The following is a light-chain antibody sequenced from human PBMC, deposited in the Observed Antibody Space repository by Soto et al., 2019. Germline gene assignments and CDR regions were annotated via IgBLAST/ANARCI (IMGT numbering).Light chain of an antibody. CDR3: QQYHNWPRT. Sequence: EIVMTQSPATLSVSPGERATLSCRASQSVSSNLAWYQQKPGQAPRLLIYGATTRATGIPARFSGRGSGTEGSRAVASLQFEDFAGYYGQQYHNWPRTFGQGTKVEIK. CDR1: QSVSSN. J-gene: IGKJ1*01. V-gene: IGKV3-15*01. CDR2: GAT.